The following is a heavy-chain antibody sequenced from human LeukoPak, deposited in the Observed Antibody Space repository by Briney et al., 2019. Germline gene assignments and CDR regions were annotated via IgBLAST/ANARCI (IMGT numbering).Heavy chain of an antibody. Sequence: GGSLRLSCAASGFTFSSYGMQWVRQAPGKGLEWVAFIHYDGSNKYYANSVKGRFTISRDNSKNTLYLHMNSLRAEDTAVYYCAKDPIRGVRPYYFSSCGQGTLVTVSS. V-gene: IGHV3-30*02. CDR2: IHYDGSNK. CDR3: AKDPIRGVRPYYFSS. CDR1: GFTFSSYG. J-gene: IGHJ4*02. D-gene: IGHD3-10*01.